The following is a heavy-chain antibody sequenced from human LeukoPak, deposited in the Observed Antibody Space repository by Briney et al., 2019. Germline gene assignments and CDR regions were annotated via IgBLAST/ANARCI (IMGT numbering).Heavy chain of an antibody. CDR2: ISSSSSTI. CDR1: GFTFTIYS. D-gene: IGHD3-10*01. V-gene: IGHV3-48*01. Sequence: PGGSLRLSCAASGFTFTIYSMHWVRQAPGKGLEWISYISSSSSTIYYADSVKGRFTISRDNSKNTLYLRMNSLRAEDTAVYYCAKVGITMVRGPKIGPFDYWGQGTLVTVSS. CDR3: AKVGITMVRGPKIGPFDY. J-gene: IGHJ4*02.